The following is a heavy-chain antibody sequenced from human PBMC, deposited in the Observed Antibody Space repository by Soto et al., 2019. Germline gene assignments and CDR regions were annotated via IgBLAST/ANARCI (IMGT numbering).Heavy chain of an antibody. CDR3: TTEHIVVVPAAMAVYSSGQRPDY. Sequence: GGSLRLSCAASGFTFSNAWMNWVRQAPGKGLEWVGRIKSKTDGGTTDYAAPVKGRFTISRDDSKNTLYLQMNSLKTEDTAVYYCTTEHIVVVPAAMAVYSSGQRPDYWGQGTLVTVSS. J-gene: IGHJ4*02. CDR1: GFTFSNAW. CDR2: IKSKTDGGTT. D-gene: IGHD2-2*01. V-gene: IGHV3-15*07.